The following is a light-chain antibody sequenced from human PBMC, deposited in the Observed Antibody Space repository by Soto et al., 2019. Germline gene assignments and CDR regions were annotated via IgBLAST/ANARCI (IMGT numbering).Light chain of an antibody. CDR3: QQYDNLPLT. V-gene: IGKV1-33*01. CDR2: DTS. J-gene: IGKJ4*01. CDR1: QDISNY. Sequence: DIQMTQSPSSLSSSVGDRVTITCQASQDISNYLNWYQQKPGKAPKLLIYDTSNLEAGVPSRFSGSGSGTDFIFIISSLQPEDIATYYCQQYDNLPLTFGGGTKVEVE.